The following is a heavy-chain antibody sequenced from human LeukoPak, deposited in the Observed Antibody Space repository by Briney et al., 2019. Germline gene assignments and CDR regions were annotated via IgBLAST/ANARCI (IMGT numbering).Heavy chain of an antibody. V-gene: IGHV3-7*01. Sequence: SGGKLSLSCSAYGFTCSNYWLNWHRQAPEKELKGGANIKEDGSEKYYVDSVKVRFTIYRDNAENSLYLQMNSLRAEDTAVYYCVREGKWEMTTTTGSFDYWGQGTLVTVSS. D-gene: IGHD5-24*01. J-gene: IGHJ4*02. CDR1: GFTCSNYW. CDR2: IKEDGSEK. CDR3: VREGKWEMTTTTGSFDY.